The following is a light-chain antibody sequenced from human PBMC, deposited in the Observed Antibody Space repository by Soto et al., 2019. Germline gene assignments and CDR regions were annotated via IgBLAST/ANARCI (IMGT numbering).Light chain of an antibody. Sequence: EIVMTQSPATLSVSPGERATLSCRASQSVSSNLAWYQQKPGQAPRLLIYGASTRATDIPARFSGSGSGTDFTLTISSLQSEDFAVYYCQQYNNWLYTFGQGTKLEIK. CDR2: GAS. CDR1: QSVSSN. CDR3: QQYNNWLYT. V-gene: IGKV3-15*01. J-gene: IGKJ2*01.